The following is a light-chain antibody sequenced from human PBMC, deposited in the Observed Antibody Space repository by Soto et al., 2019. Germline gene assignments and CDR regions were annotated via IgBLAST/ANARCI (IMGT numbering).Light chain of an antibody. V-gene: IGLV2-18*01. J-gene: IGLJ1*01. Sequence: QSALTQPPSVSGPPGQSVTISCTGTSSDVGSYNRLSWYQQPPGTAPKLIMYEVNTRPSGVPDRFSGSKSGSTASLTISGLQAEDEADYYCSLYISGSTYVFGTGTKVNVL. CDR2: EVN. CDR3: SLYISGSTYV. CDR1: SSDVGSYNR.